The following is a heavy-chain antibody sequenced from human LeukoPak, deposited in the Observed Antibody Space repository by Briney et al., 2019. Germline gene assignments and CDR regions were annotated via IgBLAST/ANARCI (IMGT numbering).Heavy chain of an antibody. D-gene: IGHD3-3*01. CDR1: GFTVSSNN. J-gene: IGHJ4*02. CDR3: ARMSGSRLPGN. V-gene: IGHV3-53*01. Sequence: GGSLRLSCAASGFTVSSNNMNRVRQAPGKGLEWVSVIYSGGSTYYADSVKGRFTISRDNSKNTLYLQMNSLRAEDTAVYYCARMSGSRLPGNWGQGTLVTVSS. CDR2: IYSGGST.